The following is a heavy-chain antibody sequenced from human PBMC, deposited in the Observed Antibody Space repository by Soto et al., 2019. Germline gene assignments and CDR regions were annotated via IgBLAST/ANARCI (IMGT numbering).Heavy chain of an antibody. CDR2: ISGSGGST. J-gene: IGHJ4*02. Sequence: GGSLRLSCAASGFTFSSYAMSWVRQAPGKGLEWVSGISGSGGSTYHGDSVKGRFTISRDNSKNTLYLQMNSLRAEDTAVYYCAKKGSYYVGPFDYWGQGTLVTVSS. D-gene: IGHD3-22*01. CDR3: AKKGSYYVGPFDY. CDR1: GFTFSSYA. V-gene: IGHV3-23*01.